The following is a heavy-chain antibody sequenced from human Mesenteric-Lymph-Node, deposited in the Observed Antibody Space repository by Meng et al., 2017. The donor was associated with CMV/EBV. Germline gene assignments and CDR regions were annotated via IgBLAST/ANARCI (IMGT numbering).Heavy chain of an antibody. V-gene: IGHV4-34*01. D-gene: IGHD6-6*01. Sequence: SETLSLTCAVYGGSFSGYYWSWIRQPPGKGLEWIGEINHSGSTNYNPSLKSRVTISVDTSKNQFSLKLSSVTAADTAVYYCARSRAQYSSSFPSYWGQGTLVTVSS. CDR3: ARSRAQYSSSFPSY. J-gene: IGHJ4*02. CDR2: INHSGST. CDR1: GGSFSGYY.